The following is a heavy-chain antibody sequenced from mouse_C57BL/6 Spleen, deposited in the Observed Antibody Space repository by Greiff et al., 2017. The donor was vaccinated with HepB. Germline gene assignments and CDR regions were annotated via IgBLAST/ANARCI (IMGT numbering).Heavy chain of an antibody. Sequence: DVHLVESGGGLVKPGGSLKLSCAASGFTFSSYAMSWVRQTPEKRLEWVATISDGGSYTYYPDNVKGRFTIYRDNAKNNLYLQMSHLKSEDTAMYYCAREDSSGVMDYWGQGTSVTVSS. CDR3: AREDSSGVMDY. D-gene: IGHD3-2*02. J-gene: IGHJ4*01. V-gene: IGHV5-4*01. CDR1: GFTFSSYA. CDR2: ISDGGSYT.